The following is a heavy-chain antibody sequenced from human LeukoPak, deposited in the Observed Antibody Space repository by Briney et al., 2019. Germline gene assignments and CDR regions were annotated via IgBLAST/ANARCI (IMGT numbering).Heavy chain of an antibody. CDR2: ISGSGGST. CDR1: GFTFSSYA. CDR3: AKVILEWLFSRFDY. Sequence: GGSLRLSCAASGFTFSSYAMSWVRQAPGKGLEWVSAISGSGGSTYYADSVKGRFTIPRDNSKNTLYLQMNSLRAEDTAVYYCAKVILEWLFSRFDYWGQGTLVTVSS. D-gene: IGHD3-3*01. V-gene: IGHV3-23*01. J-gene: IGHJ4*02.